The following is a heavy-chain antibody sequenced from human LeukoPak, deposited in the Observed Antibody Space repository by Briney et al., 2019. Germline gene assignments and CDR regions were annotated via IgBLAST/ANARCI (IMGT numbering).Heavy chain of an antibody. CDR2: IYYSGST. Sequence: SETLSLTCTVSGGSISSSSYYWGWIRQPPGKGLEWIGSIYYSGSTYYNPSLKSRVTISVDTSKNQFSLKLSSVTAADTAVYYCARLIRGGDYVWDYWGQGTLVTVSS. J-gene: IGHJ4*02. V-gene: IGHV4-39*07. CDR3: ARLIRGGDYVWDY. D-gene: IGHD4-17*01. CDR1: GGSISSSSYY.